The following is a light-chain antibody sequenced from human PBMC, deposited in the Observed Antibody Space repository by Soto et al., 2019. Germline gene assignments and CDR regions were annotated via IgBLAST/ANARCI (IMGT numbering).Light chain of an antibody. V-gene: IGKV1-5*01. CDR2: DAS. CDR3: QQYYNYWT. J-gene: IGKJ1*01. CDR1: QTISNW. Sequence: DIQMTQSPSTLSASVGDRVTITCRASQTISNWLAWYQQKPGKAPKLLIYDASSLEGGAPSRFSGSGSGTEFTLTLSSLQPEDFATYYYQQYYNYWTFGQGSKVEIK.